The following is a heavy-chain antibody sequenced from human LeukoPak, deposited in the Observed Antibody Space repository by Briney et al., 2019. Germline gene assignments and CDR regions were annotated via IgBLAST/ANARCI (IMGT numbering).Heavy chain of an antibody. J-gene: IGHJ4*02. V-gene: IGHV3-15*01. CDR1: GFTFSNAW. Sequence: GGSLRLSCAASGFTFSNAWMSWVRQAPGKGLEWVGRIKSKTDGGTTDYAAPVKGRFTISRDDSKNTLYLRMNSLKTEDTAVYYCTTGEYSSGWYEDYWGQGTLVTVSS. CDR2: IKSKTDGGTT. CDR3: TTGEYSSGWYEDY. D-gene: IGHD6-19*01.